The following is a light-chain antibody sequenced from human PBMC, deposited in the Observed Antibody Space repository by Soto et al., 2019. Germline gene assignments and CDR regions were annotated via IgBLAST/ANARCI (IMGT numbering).Light chain of an antibody. Sequence: EVVMTQSPASLSASPGERVTLSCRASQNIRSSLAWYQQRPGQAPRLLIYDASTRATGIPARFSGSGSGTEFTLTISSLQSEDFAVYYCQQYNNWPRTFGQGTRLEIK. V-gene: IGKV3-15*01. CDR1: QNIRSS. J-gene: IGKJ5*01. CDR2: DAS. CDR3: QQYNNWPRT.